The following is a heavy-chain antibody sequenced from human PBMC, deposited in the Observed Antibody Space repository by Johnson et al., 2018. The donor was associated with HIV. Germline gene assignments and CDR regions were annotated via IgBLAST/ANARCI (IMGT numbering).Heavy chain of an antibody. D-gene: IGHD3-16*01. CDR3: ARGGRAKDAFDI. Sequence: QVQLVESGGGLVKPGGSLRLSCAASGFTFSSYAMHWVRQAPGKGLEWVAVISYDGSNKYYADSVKGRFTISRDNSKNTLYLHMNSLRAEDTALYYCARGGRAKDAFDIWGQGTMVTVSS. V-gene: IGHV3-30*04. J-gene: IGHJ3*02. CDR2: ISYDGSNK. CDR1: GFTFSSYA.